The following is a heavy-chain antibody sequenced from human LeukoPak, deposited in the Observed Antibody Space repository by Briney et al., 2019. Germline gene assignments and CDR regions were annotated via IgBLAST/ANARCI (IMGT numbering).Heavy chain of an antibody. Sequence: GGSLRLSCAASGFTFSDHGMHWVRQAPGKGLEWVAVIWYANSEKYYADSVKGRFTVSRDNSKNTLYLEMNSPRAEDTALYYCARDREVWGSSRYIDYWGQGSLVTVSS. CDR2: IWYANSEK. V-gene: IGHV3-33*01. CDR1: GFTFSDHG. D-gene: IGHD3-16*02. CDR3: ARDREVWGSSRYIDY. J-gene: IGHJ4*02.